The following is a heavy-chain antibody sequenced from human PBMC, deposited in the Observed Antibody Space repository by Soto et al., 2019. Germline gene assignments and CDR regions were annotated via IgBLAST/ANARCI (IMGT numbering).Heavy chain of an antibody. CDR3: ASSPVGDAFNV. V-gene: IGHV3-21*01. J-gene: IGHJ3*01. CDR1: GFTFSSYS. Sequence: EVQLVESGGGLVKPGGSLRLSCAASGFTFSSYSMNWVRQAPGKGLEWVSSISSGSDYIFYADSVKGRFTISRDNAKISLYLKMNSLTAEDTAVYYCASSPVGDAFNVWGQGTVVTVSS. CDR2: ISSGSDYI.